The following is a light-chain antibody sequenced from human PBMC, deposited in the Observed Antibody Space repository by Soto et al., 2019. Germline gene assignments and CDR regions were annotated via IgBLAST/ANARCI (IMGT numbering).Light chain of an antibody. CDR1: SSNIGSNY. J-gene: IGLJ3*02. V-gene: IGLV1-47*02. CDR3: AAWDDSLSVWV. Sequence: QSVLTQPPSASGTPGQRVTISCSGSSSNIGSNYVYWYQQLPRTAPKLLIYSNNQRPSGVPDRFSGSKSGTSASLAISGPRSEDEADFYCAAWDDSLSVWVFGGGTKLTVL. CDR2: SNN.